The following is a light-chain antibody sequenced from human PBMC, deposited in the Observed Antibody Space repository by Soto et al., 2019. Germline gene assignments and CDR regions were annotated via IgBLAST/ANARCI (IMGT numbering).Light chain of an antibody. J-gene: IGLJ3*02. CDR2: DVS. V-gene: IGLV2-11*01. Sequence: QSALTQPRSVSGSPGQSVTISFTGTSSDVGGYNYVSWYQQNPGKAPKLMIYDVSKRPSGVPDRFSGSKSGNTASLTISGLQAEDEADYYCWSFAGSSTWVFGGGTKLTVL. CDR3: WSFAGSSTWV. CDR1: SSDVGGYNY.